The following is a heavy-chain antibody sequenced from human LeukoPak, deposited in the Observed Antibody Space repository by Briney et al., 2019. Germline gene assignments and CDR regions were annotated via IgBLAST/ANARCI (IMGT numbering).Heavy chain of an antibody. CDR3: ARDLSNKILTTYYDVFDL. CDR1: GFPFSTYW. J-gene: IGHJ3*01. V-gene: IGHV3-7*03. D-gene: IGHD3-9*01. CDR2: IKQDGSRI. Sequence: GGSLSLSCAASGFPFSTYWMTWVRQAPGEGLEWVANIKQDGSRIYYVDSMKGRFTISRDNARNSLYLQMNSLKAEDTAVYYCARDLSNKILTTYYDVFDLWGQGTMVTVSS.